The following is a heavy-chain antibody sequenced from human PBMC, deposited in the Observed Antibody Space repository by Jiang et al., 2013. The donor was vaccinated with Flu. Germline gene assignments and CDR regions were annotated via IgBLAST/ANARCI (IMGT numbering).Heavy chain of an antibody. J-gene: IGHJ5*02. CDR1: GYTFTSYD. Sequence: SGAEVKKPGASVKVSCKASGYTFTSYDVNWGRQAAGQGLEWMGWINPNTGIIGYGHMFQGRVSMTRNTSINTVYMEVNSLRSEDTAVYYCATAHRTLSPAGMGGNWFDPWGQGTLVTVSS. D-gene: IGHD3-16*01. CDR2: INPNTGII. CDR3: ATAHRTLSPAGMGGNWFDP. V-gene: IGHV1-8*01.